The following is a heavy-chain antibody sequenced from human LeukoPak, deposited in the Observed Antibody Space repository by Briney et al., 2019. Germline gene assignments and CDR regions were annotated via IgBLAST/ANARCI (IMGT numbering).Heavy chain of an antibody. J-gene: IGHJ4*02. Sequence: ASVKVSCTASGYTFTGYYMHWVRQAPGQGLEWMGWINPNSGGTNCAQKFQGRVTMTRDTSISTAYMELSRLRSDDTAVYYCARLRIVGATPLPPIDYWGQGTLVTVSS. CDR2: INPNSGGT. CDR1: GYTFTGYY. D-gene: IGHD1-26*01. V-gene: IGHV1-2*02. CDR3: ARLRIVGATPLPPIDY.